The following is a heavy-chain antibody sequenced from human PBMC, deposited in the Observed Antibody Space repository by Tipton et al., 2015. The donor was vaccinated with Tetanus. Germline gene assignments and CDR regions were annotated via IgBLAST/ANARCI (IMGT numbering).Heavy chain of an antibody. V-gene: IGHV3-30-3*01. CDR1: GFTFSSYA. CDR3: ARVGGGSWELPVDY. D-gene: IGHD1-26*01. CDR2: ISYDGSNK. Sequence: SLRLSCAASGFTFSSYAMHWVRQAPGKGLEWVAVISYDGSNKYYADSVKGRFTISRDNSKNTLYLQMNSLRAEDTAVYYCARVGGGSWELPVDYWGQGTLVTVSS. J-gene: IGHJ4*02.